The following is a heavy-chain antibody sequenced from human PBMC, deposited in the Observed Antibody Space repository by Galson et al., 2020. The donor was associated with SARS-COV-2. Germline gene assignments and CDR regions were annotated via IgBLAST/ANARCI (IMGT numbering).Heavy chain of an antibody. CDR1: GFTFSSYA. CDR3: ARGVSAPNMITFGGVIAPLDY. J-gene: IGHJ4*02. CDR2: ISYDGSNK. D-gene: IGHD3-16*02. V-gene: IGHV3-30-3*01. Sequence: TGGSLRLSCAASGFTFSSYAMHWVRQAPGKGLEWVAVISYDGSNKYYADSVKGRFTISRDNSKNTLYLQMNSLRAEDTAVYYCARGVSAPNMITFGGVIAPLDYWGQGTLVTVSS.